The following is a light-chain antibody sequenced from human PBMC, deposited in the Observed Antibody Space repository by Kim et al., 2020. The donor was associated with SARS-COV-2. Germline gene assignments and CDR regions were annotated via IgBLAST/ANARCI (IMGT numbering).Light chain of an antibody. CDR3: QQYGSSPTWT. Sequence: DIVLTQSPGTLSLSPGERATLSCRASQSFSSNYLAWYQQKPGQAPRLLIYDASSRATGIPDRFSGSGSGTDFTLTINRLEPEDFAVYYCQQYGSSPTWTFGQGTKVDIK. CDR1: QSFSSNY. V-gene: IGKV3-20*01. CDR2: DAS. J-gene: IGKJ1*01.